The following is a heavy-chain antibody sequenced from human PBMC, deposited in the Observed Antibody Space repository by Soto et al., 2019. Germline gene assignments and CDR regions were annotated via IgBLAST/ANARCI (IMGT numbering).Heavy chain of an antibody. CDR2: IYYSGTT. D-gene: IGHD1-26*01. Sequence: QVQLQESGPGLVKPSDTLSLTCAVSVYSISSSNWWGWIRQPPGKGLEWIGYIYYSGTTYYNPSLTRRVTMSVDTYKNQFSLQLTSVTAVDTAVYYCARREIQGPIDYWGQGTLVTVSS. CDR1: VYSISSSNW. J-gene: IGHJ4*02. V-gene: IGHV4-28*01. CDR3: ARREIQGPIDY.